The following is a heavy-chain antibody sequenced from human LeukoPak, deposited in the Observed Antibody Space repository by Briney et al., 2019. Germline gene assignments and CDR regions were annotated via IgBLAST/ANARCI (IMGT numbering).Heavy chain of an antibody. CDR3: ARVGVSRTITFDY. Sequence: PGRSLRLSCAAPGITFSTYAMHWVRQAPGKGLEWVAVIYYDGSNKYYADSVKGRFTISRDNSKNTLYLQMNSLRAEDTAVYYCARVGVSRTITFDYWGQGTLVTVSS. CDR1: GITFSTYA. D-gene: IGHD3-16*01. J-gene: IGHJ4*02. V-gene: IGHV3-30*04. CDR2: IYYDGSNK.